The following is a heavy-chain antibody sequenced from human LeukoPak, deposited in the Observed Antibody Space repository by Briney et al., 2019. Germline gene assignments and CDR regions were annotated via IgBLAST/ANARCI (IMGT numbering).Heavy chain of an antibody. Sequence: GGSLRLSCAASGFTFSDFPMIWVRQAPGKGLEWVSSIFPSSDEIHYADSVRGRFTISRDNSRSTLSLQMDSLRAEDTATYYCATYRQIQVPFEFWGQGTLVTVSS. V-gene: IGHV3-23*01. CDR1: GFTFSDFP. J-gene: IGHJ4*02. CDR3: ATYRQIQVPFEF. D-gene: IGHD5-18*01. CDR2: IFPSSDEI.